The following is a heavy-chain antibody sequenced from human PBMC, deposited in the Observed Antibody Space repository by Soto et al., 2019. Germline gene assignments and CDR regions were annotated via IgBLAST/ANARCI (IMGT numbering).Heavy chain of an antibody. J-gene: IGHJ4*02. CDR3: ARHRGPAPVY. V-gene: IGHV6-1*01. CDR2: TYYRSKWNN. CDR1: GDSVSSNSAA. D-gene: IGHD3-10*01. Sequence: SQTLSLTCALSGDSVSSNSAAWNWVRQSPSRGLEWLGRTYYRSKWNNDYAVSVKRRITINPDTSKNHFSLKLRSVTAADTAVYYCARHRGPAPVYWGQGTLVTVSS.